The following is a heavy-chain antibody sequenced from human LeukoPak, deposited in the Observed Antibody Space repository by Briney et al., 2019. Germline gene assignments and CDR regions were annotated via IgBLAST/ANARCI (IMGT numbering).Heavy chain of an antibody. Sequence: PSETLSLTCIVSGGSISSGNYYWSWIRQPPGKGLEWIGFVHYSGSTHYNPSLKSRVTISVDTSKNQVSLKLTSVTAADTAVYYCARTEESGYNYGYFGYYYYMDVWGKGTTVTVSS. CDR1: GGSISSGNYY. CDR3: ARTEESGYNYGYFGYYYYMDV. J-gene: IGHJ6*03. D-gene: IGHD5-18*01. V-gene: IGHV4-61*01. CDR2: VHYSGST.